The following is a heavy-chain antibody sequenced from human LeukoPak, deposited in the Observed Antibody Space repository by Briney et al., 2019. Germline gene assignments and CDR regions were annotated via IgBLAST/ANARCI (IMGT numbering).Heavy chain of an antibody. V-gene: IGHV4-39*07. J-gene: IGHJ4*02. Sequence: SETLSLTCTVSGGSISSSSYYWGWIRQPPGKGLEWIASIHYSGATYYNPSLKSRVTISVDTSKNQFSLKLNSVTAADTAMYYCARSDYVGDFDYWGQGTLVTVSS. D-gene: IGHD4-23*01. CDR2: IHYSGAT. CDR3: ARSDYVGDFDY. CDR1: GGSISSSSYY.